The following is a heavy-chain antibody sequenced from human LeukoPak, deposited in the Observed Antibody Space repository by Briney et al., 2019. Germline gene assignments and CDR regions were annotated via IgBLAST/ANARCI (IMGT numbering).Heavy chain of an antibody. D-gene: IGHD3-3*01. CDR3: AADSRRTHYDFWSGYWYAFDI. V-gene: IGHV1-58*02. Sequence: SVKVSCKASGFTFTTSAMQWVRQARGQRLEWIGWIVVGSGNTNYAQKFQERDTITRDMSTSTAYMELSSLRSEDTAVYYCAADSRRTHYDFWSGYWYAFDIWGQGTMVTVSS. CDR2: IVVGSGNT. J-gene: IGHJ3*02. CDR1: GFTFTTSA.